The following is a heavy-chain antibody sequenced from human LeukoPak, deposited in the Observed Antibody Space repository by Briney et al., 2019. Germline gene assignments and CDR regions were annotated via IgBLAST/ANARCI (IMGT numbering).Heavy chain of an antibody. J-gene: IGHJ4*02. Sequence: GGSLRLFCAASGFTFSSYAMSWVRQAPGKGLEWVSAISGSGGSTYYAGSVKGRFTISRDNSKNTLYLQMNSLRAEDTAVYYCAKLPSPARLRSGYDLALDYWGQGILVTVSS. V-gene: IGHV3-23*01. CDR3: AKLPSPARLRSGYDLALDY. D-gene: IGHD5-12*01. CDR2: ISGSGGST. CDR1: GFTFSSYA.